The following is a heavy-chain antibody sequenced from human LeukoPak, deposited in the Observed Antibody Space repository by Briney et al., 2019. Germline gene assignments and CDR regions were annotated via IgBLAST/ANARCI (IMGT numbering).Heavy chain of an antibody. CDR2: INHSGST. D-gene: IGHD4-17*01. V-gene: IGHV4-34*01. J-gene: IGHJ4*02. CDR3: ARVSYAFDY. Sequence: SETLSLTCAAYGGSFSGYYWSWIRQPPGKGLEWIGEINHSGSTNYNPSLKSRVTISVDTSKNQFSLKLSSVTAADTAVYYCARVSYAFDYWGQGTLVTVSS. CDR1: GGSFSGYY.